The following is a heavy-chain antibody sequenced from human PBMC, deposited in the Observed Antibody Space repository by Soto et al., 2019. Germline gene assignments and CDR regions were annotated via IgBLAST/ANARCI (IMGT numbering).Heavy chain of an antibody. Sequence: SGPTLVNPTETLTLTCTFSGFSLSDRGVGVGWSRQPPGKALEWLAIIYWDDDKRYSPSLRTTFTITKDTSKNQVVLTMTNMDPVDTATYFCEQRPYSGTWHDAYDIWGPGTMVTVS. V-gene: IGHV2-5*02. D-gene: IGHD1-26*01. CDR1: GFSLSDRGVG. J-gene: IGHJ3*02. CDR2: IYWDDDK. CDR3: EQRPYSGTWHDAYDI.